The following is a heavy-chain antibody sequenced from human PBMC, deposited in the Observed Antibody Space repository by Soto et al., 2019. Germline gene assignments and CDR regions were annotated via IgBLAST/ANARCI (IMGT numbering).Heavy chain of an antibody. J-gene: IGHJ6*04. D-gene: IGHD1-26*01. CDR2: IIPVFGIV. CDR1: GGTLSNYA. CDR3: ATGRIVVVGSLAYYGIDV. V-gene: IGHV1-69*01. Sequence: QLHLAQSGADVRKAGSSVKVSCTASGGTLSNYAFSWVRQAPGQGLEWMGGIIPVFGIVNYAQRFQDRVTITADESTSTAYMELRGLRAEDTALYYCATGRIVVVGSLAYYGIDVWGEGTTVTVTS.